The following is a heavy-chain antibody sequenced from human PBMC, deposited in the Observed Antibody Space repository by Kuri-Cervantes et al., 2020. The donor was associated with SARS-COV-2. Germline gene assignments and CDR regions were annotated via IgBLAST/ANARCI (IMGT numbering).Heavy chain of an antibody. CDR1: GFTVYSNY. CDR2: IYSGGTT. D-gene: IGHD2-2*01. J-gene: IGHJ4*02. V-gene: IGHV3-66*01. Sequence: GESLKISCAASGFTVYSNYMNWVRQAPGKGLEWVSVIYSGGTTYYADSVKGRFTISRDNSKNTLYLQMNSLRAEDTAVYYCARGVRVGSSASCCNFDYWGQGTLVTVSS. CDR3: ARGVRVGSSASCCNFDY.